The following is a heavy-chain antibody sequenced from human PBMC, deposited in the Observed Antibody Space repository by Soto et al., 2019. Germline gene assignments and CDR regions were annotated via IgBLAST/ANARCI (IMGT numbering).Heavy chain of an antibody. Sequence: HPGGSLRLSCAASGFTFSSYAMHWVRQAPGKGLEWVAVISYDGSNKYYADSVKGRFTISRDNSKNTLYLQMNSLRAEDTAVYYCARDSDISGSYLDAFDIWGQGTMVTVSS. CDR1: GFTFSSYA. CDR2: ISYDGSNK. CDR3: ARDSDISGSYLDAFDI. J-gene: IGHJ3*02. V-gene: IGHV3-30-3*01. D-gene: IGHD1-26*01.